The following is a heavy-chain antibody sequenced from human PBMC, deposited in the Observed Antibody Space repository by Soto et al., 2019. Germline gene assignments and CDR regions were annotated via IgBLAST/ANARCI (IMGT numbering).Heavy chain of an antibody. CDR1: GFTFSSHG. V-gene: IGHV3-30*18. Sequence: TGGSLRLSCAASGFTFSSHGMHWVRQAPGKGLEWVALISSDRSKINYVDSVKGRFTISRDNSKNTLYLQMNSLRAEDTAVYYCAKRGFCSGGSCYSFHFDSWGQGT. CDR3: AKRGFCSGGSCYSFHFDS. D-gene: IGHD2-15*01. J-gene: IGHJ4*02. CDR2: ISSDRSKI.